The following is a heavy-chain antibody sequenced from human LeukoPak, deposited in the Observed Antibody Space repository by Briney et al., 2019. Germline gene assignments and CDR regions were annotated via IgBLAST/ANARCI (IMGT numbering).Heavy chain of an antibody. CDR1: GFTFSSYS. CDR2: ISSSSSYI. V-gene: IGHV3-21*01. CDR3: ATSGLESYYFDY. D-gene: IGHD6-6*01. Sequence: GGSLRLSCAASGFTFSSYSMNWVRQVPGKGLEWVSSISSSSSYIYYADSVKGRFTISRDNAKSSLYLQMNSLRAEDTAVYYCATSGLESYYFDYWGQGTLVTVSS. J-gene: IGHJ4*02.